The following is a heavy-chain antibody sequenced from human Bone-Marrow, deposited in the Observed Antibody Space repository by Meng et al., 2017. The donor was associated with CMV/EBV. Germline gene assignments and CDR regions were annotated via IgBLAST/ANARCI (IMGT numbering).Heavy chain of an antibody. V-gene: IGHV4-34*01. CDR1: GGSFSGYY. Sequence: GSLRLSCAVYGGSFSGYYWSWIRQPPGKGLEWIGEINHSGSTNYNPSLKSRVTISVDTSKNQFSLKLSSVTAADTAVYYCAREHYDFWSGYHYYYYYGMDVWGQGTTVTVSS. CDR3: AREHYDFWSGYHYYYYYGMDV. D-gene: IGHD3-3*01. J-gene: IGHJ6*02. CDR2: INHSGST.